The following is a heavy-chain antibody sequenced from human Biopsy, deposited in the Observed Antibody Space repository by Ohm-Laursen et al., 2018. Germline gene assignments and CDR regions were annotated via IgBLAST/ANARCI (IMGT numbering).Heavy chain of an antibody. D-gene: IGHD6-19*01. CDR1: GFTFGHYA. V-gene: IGHV3-33*04. Sequence: SLRLSCTAPGFTFGHYAMHWVRQAPGKGLEWISLIWYDGTNEDCADSVKGRFTISRDNSKNTLYLQINTLTLEDTAFYYCARGPSSGWYGYFDVWGRGTLVTVSS. CDR3: ARGPSSGWYGYFDV. J-gene: IGHJ2*01. CDR2: IWYDGTNE.